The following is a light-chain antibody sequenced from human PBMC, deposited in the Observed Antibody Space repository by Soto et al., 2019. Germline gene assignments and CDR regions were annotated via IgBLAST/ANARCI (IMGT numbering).Light chain of an antibody. CDR1: SSNNGAGFD. Sequence: QSVQTQPPSVSGAPGQRVTMSCTGSSSNNGAGFDVHWYQQLPGTVPKLLVYGDTNRPSGVPDRFSGSKSGTSASLAITGLQAEDEADYYCQSYDSSLSAYVFGTGTKLTVL. CDR2: GDT. CDR3: QSYDSSLSAYV. V-gene: IGLV1-40*01. J-gene: IGLJ1*01.